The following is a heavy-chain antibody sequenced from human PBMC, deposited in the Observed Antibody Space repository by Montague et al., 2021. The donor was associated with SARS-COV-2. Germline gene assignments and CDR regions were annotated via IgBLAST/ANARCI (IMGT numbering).Heavy chain of an antibody. J-gene: IGHJ6*02. D-gene: IGHD1-1*01. CDR3: TSGREGNYNVMDV. CDR1: GDSVSSNSAT. V-gene: IGHV6-1*01. Sequence: CAISGDSVSSNSATWNWVRQSPSRGLEWLGRTHYRSKWYNDYAVSVRGRVTINPDTSKNQFSLQLNSVTPEDTAIYYCTSGREGNYNVMDVWGQGTTVTVSS. CDR2: THYRSKWYN.